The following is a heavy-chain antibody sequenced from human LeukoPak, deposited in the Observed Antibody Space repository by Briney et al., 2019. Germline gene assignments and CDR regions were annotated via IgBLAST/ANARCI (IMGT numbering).Heavy chain of an antibody. CDR2: INPSDGGA. Sequence: GASVKVSCKASGYTFTTYYIHWVRQASGQGLEWMGIINPSDGGASYAQKFQGRVTMTRDTSTSTVYMELSSLRSEDTAVYYCAREEWFRVLRAFDIWGQGTMVTVSS. CDR3: AREEWFRVLRAFDI. D-gene: IGHD3-3*01. V-gene: IGHV1-46*01. J-gene: IGHJ3*02. CDR1: GYTFTTYY.